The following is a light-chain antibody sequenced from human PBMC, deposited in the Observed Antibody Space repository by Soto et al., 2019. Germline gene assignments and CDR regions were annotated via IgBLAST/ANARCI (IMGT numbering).Light chain of an antibody. J-gene: IGLJ3*02. CDR1: TGAVTRAYY. V-gene: IGLV7-43*01. CDR2: GTS. Sequence: QAVVTQEPSLTVSPGGTVTLTCSSNTGAVTRAYYASWFHQKPGQAPRALIYGTSNRHSWTPVRFSGSVFGDKVALTLSGVQPEDEADYYCLLYYGGVWVFGGGTQLTVL. CDR3: LLYYGGVWV.